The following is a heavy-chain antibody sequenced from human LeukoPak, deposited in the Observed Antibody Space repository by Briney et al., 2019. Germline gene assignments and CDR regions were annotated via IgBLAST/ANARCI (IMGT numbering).Heavy chain of an antibody. CDR3: ARRPGGVVGASFYYGMDV. CDR2: IYYSGST. Sequence: SETLSLTCTVSGGSISSYYWSWIRQPPGKGLEWIGYIYYSGSTNYNPSLKSRVTISVDTSKNQFSLKLSSVTAADTAVYYCARRPGGVVGASFYYGMDVWGQGTTVTVS. V-gene: IGHV4-59*08. CDR1: GGSISSYY. D-gene: IGHD2-15*01. J-gene: IGHJ6*02.